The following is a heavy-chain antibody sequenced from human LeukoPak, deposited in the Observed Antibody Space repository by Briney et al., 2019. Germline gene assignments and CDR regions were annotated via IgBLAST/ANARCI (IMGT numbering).Heavy chain of an antibody. D-gene: IGHD6-13*01. Sequence: GASVKVSCKASGYTFTGYYMHWVRQAPGQGLEWMAIINPSGGSTSYAQKFQGRVTMTRDTSTSTVYMELSSLRSEDTAVYYCARSTYTGSWDTTPPYFDYWGQGTLVTVSS. CDR2: INPSGGST. V-gene: IGHV1-46*03. CDR3: ARSTYTGSWDTTPPYFDY. CDR1: GYTFTGYY. J-gene: IGHJ4*02.